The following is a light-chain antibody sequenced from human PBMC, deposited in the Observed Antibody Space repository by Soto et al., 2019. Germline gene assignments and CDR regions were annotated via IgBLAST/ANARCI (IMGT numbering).Light chain of an antibody. J-gene: IGKJ1*01. CDR3: QQYGVSPRT. CDR1: QSVSNSF. V-gene: IGKV3-20*01. Sequence: EIVLTQSPGTLSLSPGERATLSCRASQSVSNSFLAWYQQKPGQAPRLLIYGASSRATGIPDRFSGSGSGTDFTLTISRLEPEDVAVYYCQQYGVSPRTFGQGTKVDIK. CDR2: GAS.